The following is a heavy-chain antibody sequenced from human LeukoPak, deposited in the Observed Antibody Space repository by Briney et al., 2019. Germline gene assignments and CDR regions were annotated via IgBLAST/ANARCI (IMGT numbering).Heavy chain of an antibody. CDR3: ARVDYMQAPRGGYYYYYYMDV. CDR2: MNPNSGNT. CDR1: GYTFTSYD. V-gene: IGHV1-8*01. Sequence: ASVKVSCKASGYTFTSYDINWVRQATGQGLEWMGWMNPNSGNTGYAQKFQGRVTMTRNTSISTAYMELSSLRSEDTAVYYCARVDYMQAPRGGYYYYYYMDVWGKGTTVTVSS. D-gene: IGHD4/OR15-4a*01. J-gene: IGHJ6*03.